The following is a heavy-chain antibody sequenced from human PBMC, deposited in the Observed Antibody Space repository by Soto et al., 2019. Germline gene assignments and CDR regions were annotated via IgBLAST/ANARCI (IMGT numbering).Heavy chain of an antibody. CDR2: IDPKDSYT. J-gene: IGHJ4*02. V-gene: IGHV5-10-1*01. CDR3: ERTMRNGHGEYDF. D-gene: IGHD2-21*01. CDR1: GYNFLDYW. Sequence: GESLKISCRASGYNFLDYWINWVRQVPGQGLEWMGKIDPKDSYTYYSPSFKGRVTISADKSISTAYLQWNSLRASDTAIYFCERTMRNGHGEYDFWGPGTVVTVSS.